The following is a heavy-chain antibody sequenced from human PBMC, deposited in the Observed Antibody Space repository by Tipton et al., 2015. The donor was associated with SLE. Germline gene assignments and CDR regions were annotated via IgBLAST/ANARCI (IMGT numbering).Heavy chain of an antibody. CDR3: TRDFIRYYDSGEPL. J-gene: IGHJ4*02. V-gene: IGHV3-66*02. CDR1: GFTVSANY. CDR2: IYSGGST. D-gene: IGHD3-22*01. Sequence: SLRLSCAASGFTVSANYMSWVRQAPGKGLEWVSVIYSGGSTYYPDSVKGRFTISRDNSKNTLYLQMNSLRTEDTAVYYCTRDFIRYYDSGEPLWGQGTLVTVSS.